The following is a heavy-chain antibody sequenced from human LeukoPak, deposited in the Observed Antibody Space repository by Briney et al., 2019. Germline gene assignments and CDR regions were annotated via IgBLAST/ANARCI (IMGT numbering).Heavy chain of an antibody. Sequence: GGSLRLSCAASGFTFSGYAMSWVRQAPGKGLEWVSAISGSGGSTYYADSVKGRFTISRDNSKNTLYLQMNSLRAEDTAVYYCATPWDYYDSSGSVYFDYWGQGTLVTVSS. D-gene: IGHD3-22*01. CDR3: ATPWDYYDSSGSVYFDY. CDR2: ISGSGGST. V-gene: IGHV3-23*01. J-gene: IGHJ4*02. CDR1: GFTFSGYA.